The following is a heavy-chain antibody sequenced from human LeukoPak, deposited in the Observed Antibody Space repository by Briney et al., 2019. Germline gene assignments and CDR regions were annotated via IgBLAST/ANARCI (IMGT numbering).Heavy chain of an antibody. CDR1: GFAFSSYW. D-gene: IGHD1-26*01. V-gene: IGHV3-74*01. Sequence: GSLRLSCEASGFAFSSYWMHWVRQAPGEGLMWVSRINSDGSTTNYADSVRGRFTTSRDNAKNTLYLQMNSLGAEDTAVYYCARVIVGATNWFDPWGQGTLVTVSS. J-gene: IGHJ5*02. CDR2: INSDGSTT. CDR3: ARVIVGATNWFDP.